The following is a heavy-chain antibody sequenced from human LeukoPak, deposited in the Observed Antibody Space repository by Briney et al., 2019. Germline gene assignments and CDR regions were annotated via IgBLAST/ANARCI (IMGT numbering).Heavy chain of an antibody. J-gene: IGHJ5*02. D-gene: IGHD6-19*01. CDR3: ARDVRYASGWSTPES. V-gene: IGHV4-4*07. CDR2: IYSSGSA. Sequence: SETLSLTCTVSGGSIINHYWSWIRQPAWKGLEWIGRIYSSGSANYSPSLKSRVSMSIDTSNNHFSLNLTSVTAADTALYFCARDVRYASGWSTPESWGQGTLVTVSS. CDR1: GGSIINHY.